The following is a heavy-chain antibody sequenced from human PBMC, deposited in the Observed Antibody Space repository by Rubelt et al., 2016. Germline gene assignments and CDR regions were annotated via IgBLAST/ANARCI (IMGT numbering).Heavy chain of an antibody. CDR1: GYTFTSYA. J-gene: IGHJ4*02. Sequence: QVQLVQSGAEVKKPGASVKVSCKASGYTFTSYAMHWVRQAPGQRLEWMGWINAGNGNTKYSQKFQVRVTITRDTSAGTAYMELSSLRSEDTAVYYCARGYCSGGSCYYFDYWGQGTLVTVSS. V-gene: IGHV1-3*01. CDR3: ARGYCSGGSCYYFDY. CDR2: INAGNGNT. D-gene: IGHD2-15*01.